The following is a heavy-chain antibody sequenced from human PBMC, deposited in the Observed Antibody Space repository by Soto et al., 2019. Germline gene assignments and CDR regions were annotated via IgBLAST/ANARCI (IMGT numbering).Heavy chain of an antibody. CDR1: GFTPTTTP. CDR3: ATSFRDFDN. V-gene: IGHV3-23*01. J-gene: IGHJ4*02. Sequence: EVQLLESGGGLVLPGGSLRLSCAGSGFTPTTTPLSWVRQAPGKGLEWLTSISGTGSRTYYVDSVKGRFFISRDNSKNTVTLQMNNLTVDDTAVYYCATSFRDFDNWGQGTRVSVSS. CDR2: ISGTGSRT.